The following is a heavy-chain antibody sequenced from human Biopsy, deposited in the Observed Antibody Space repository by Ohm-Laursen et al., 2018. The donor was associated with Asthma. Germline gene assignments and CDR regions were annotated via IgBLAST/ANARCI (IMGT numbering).Heavy chain of an antibody. Sequence: ASVKVSCKTSGFPFYNSAVQWARQARGLGLEWIAWIVFASGATNYAQNFQDRLTVTRDMSAGSVSMELRGLSSTDTAVYYCAAGRTSLQGESLIWGQGTLVSVSS. D-gene: IGHD2/OR15-2a*01. V-gene: IGHV1-58*01. CDR2: IVFASGAT. J-gene: IGHJ4*01. CDR3: AAGRTSLQGESLI. CDR1: GFPFYNSA.